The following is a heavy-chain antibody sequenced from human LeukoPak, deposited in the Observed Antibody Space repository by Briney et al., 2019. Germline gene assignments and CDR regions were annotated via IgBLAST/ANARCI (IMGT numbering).Heavy chain of an antibody. CDR3: ARQPRNWFDP. CDR1: GGSVSNGSYY. V-gene: IGHV4-61*01. Sequence: SETLSLTCTVSGGSVSNGSYYWGWIRQPPGKGLEWIANIFYSGSTNYNPSLKSRVTISVDTSKNQFSLKLSSATAADTAVYYCARQPRNWFDPWGQGTLVTVSS. CDR2: IFYSGST. J-gene: IGHJ5*02.